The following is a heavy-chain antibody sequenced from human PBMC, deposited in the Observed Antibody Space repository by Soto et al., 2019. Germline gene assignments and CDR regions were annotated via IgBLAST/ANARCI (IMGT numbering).Heavy chain of an antibody. V-gene: IGHV3-23*01. CDR2: ISATGGNT. D-gene: IGHD4-17*01. CDR1: GFTFSSFA. Sequence: WGSLRLSCAASGFTFSSFAMSWVRQAPGKGLEWVSTISATGGNTYYADSVKGRFTISRDNSKNTLYLQMSSLRAEDTAVYYCVKHIPTVNMKYYFDYWGQGTLVTVSS. J-gene: IGHJ4*02. CDR3: VKHIPTVNMKYYFDY.